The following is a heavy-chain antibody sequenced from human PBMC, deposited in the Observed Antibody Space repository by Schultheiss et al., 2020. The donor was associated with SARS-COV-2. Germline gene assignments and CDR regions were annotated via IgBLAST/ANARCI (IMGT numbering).Heavy chain of an antibody. CDR1: GFTFSDYY. CDR2: INSDGSST. CDR3: AKDPDDFWSGYPNWFDP. Sequence: GGSLRLSCAASGFTFSDYYMSWIRQAPGKGLVWVSRINSDGSSTSYADSVKGRFTISRDNSKNTLYLQMNSLRAEDTAVYYCAKDPDDFWSGYPNWFDPWGQGTLVTVSS. J-gene: IGHJ5*02. V-gene: IGHV3-74*01. D-gene: IGHD3-3*01.